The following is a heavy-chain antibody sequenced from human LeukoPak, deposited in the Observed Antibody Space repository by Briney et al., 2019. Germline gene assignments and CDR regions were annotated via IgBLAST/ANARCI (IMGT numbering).Heavy chain of an antibody. CDR2: VNPRGGST. V-gene: IGHV1-46*01. Sequence: VASVEVSCKASGYIFTSYYMHWVRQAPGQGLEWMGIVNPRGGSTIYAQNFQGRVTMTRDTSTSTVYMELNSLRSEDTAVYYCATPSYDSSGYIYWGQGTLVTVSS. CDR3: ATPSYDSSGYIY. D-gene: IGHD3-22*01. CDR1: GYIFTSYY. J-gene: IGHJ4*02.